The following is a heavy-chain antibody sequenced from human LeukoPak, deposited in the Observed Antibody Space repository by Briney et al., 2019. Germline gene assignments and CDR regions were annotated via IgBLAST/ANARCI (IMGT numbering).Heavy chain of an antibody. CDR3: ARETSQKGAHYMDV. J-gene: IGHJ6*03. V-gene: IGHV4-4*02. D-gene: IGHD3-16*01. CDR1: GGSITSSNW. CDR2: IYYTGNT. Sequence: SGTLSLTCAVSGGSITSSNWWSWVRQPPGKGLEWIGEIYYTGNTNYNPSLKSRVTISVDTSKNQFSLKLRSVTAADTAVYYCARETSQKGAHYMDVWGKGTTVTISS.